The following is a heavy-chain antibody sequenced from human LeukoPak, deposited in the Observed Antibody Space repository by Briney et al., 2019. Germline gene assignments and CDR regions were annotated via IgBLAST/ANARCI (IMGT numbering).Heavy chain of an antibody. CDR3: ARTAYCGADCHYYFDY. CDR1: GFTFTNYW. D-gene: IGHD2-21*02. Sequence: PGGSLRLSCAASGFTFTNYWMHWVRQAPGKGLVWVSRIKSDGSSTTYADSVKGRFTISRDNAENTLFLQMNSLRAEDTAVYYCARTAYCGADCHYYFDYWGRGALVTVSS. V-gene: IGHV3-74*01. J-gene: IGHJ4*02. CDR2: IKSDGSST.